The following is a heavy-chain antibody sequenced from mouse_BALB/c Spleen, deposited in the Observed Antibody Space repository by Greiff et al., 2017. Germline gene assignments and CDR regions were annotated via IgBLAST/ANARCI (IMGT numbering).Heavy chain of an antibody. V-gene: IGHV5-6-5*01. Sequence: EVMLVESGGGLVKPGGSLKLSCAASGFTFSSYAMSWVRQTPEKRLEWVASISSGGSTYYPDSVKGRFTISRDNARNILYLQMSSLRSEDTAMYYCARDGSSSAWFAYWGQGTLVTVSA. J-gene: IGHJ3*01. CDR1: GFTFSSYA. D-gene: IGHD1-1*01. CDR3: ARDGSSSAWFAY. CDR2: ISSGGST.